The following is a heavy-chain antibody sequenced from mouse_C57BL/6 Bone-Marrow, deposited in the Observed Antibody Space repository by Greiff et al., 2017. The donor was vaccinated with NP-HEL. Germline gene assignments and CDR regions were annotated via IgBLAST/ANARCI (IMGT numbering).Heavy chain of an antibody. D-gene: IGHD1-1*01. Sequence: QVTLKVSGPGILQPSQTLSLTCSFSGFSLSTFGMGVGWIRQPSGKGLEWLAHIWWDDDKYYNPALKSRPTISKDTTKNQVFLKIANVDTADTATDYCARSSPYVWYFDYWGQGTTLTVSS. CDR1: GFSLSTFGMG. V-gene: IGHV8-8*01. J-gene: IGHJ2*01. CDR2: IWWDDDK. CDR3: ARSSPYVWYFDY.